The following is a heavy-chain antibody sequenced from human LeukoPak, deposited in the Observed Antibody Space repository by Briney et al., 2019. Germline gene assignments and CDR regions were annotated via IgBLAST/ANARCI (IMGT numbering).Heavy chain of an antibody. CDR3: ARGWAYMDV. CDR2: IHTSGNT. Sequence: SETLSLTCTVSGGSISTYYWSWIRQPAGKGLEWIGRIHTSGNTDYNPSLKSRVTMSLDTSKNQFSLNLRSVTAADTAVYYCARGWAYMDVWGKGTTVTVSS. D-gene: IGHD1-26*01. J-gene: IGHJ6*03. V-gene: IGHV4-4*07. CDR1: GGSISTYY.